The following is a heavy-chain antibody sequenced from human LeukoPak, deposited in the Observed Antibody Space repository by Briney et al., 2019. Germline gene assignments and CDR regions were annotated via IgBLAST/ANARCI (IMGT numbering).Heavy chain of an antibody. CDR1: GFTFRSYS. CDR3: ARDQQNGYSSGWSFDS. CDR2: ISSSSRTI. Sequence: GGSLRLSCAASGFTFRSYSMNWVRQAPGKGVEWVSHISSSSRTIYYADSVKGRCTISRDNAKNSLYLQMNSLRPEDTAVYYCARDQQNGYSSGWSFDSWGQGTLVTVSS. V-gene: IGHV3-48*01. J-gene: IGHJ5*01. D-gene: IGHD6-19*01.